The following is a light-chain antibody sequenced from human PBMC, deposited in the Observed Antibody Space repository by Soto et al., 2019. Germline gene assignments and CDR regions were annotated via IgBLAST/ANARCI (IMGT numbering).Light chain of an antibody. V-gene: IGKV3-11*01. CDR3: QQRSTWSPT. J-gene: IGKJ1*01. CDR1: QSVDAY. Sequence: DIVMTQSPDSLAVSPGDRATLSCRASQSVDAYLAWYQQRPGQAPRLLMFDASNRATGTPTRFSGRGSGTDFTLTISSLEPEDFAVYYCQQRSTWSPTFGQGTKVEIK. CDR2: DAS.